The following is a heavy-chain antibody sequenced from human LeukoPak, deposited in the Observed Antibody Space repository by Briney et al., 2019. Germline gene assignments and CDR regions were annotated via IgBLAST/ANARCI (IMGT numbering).Heavy chain of an antibody. CDR3: ARDLRYSRAWYPSGMDV. V-gene: IGHV3-23*01. CDR2: ISGSGDTT. Sequence: PGGSLRLSCAASGFTFSSFAMNWVRQAPGKGLEWVSIISGSGDTTHYTDSVKGRFTVSRDNSKNTLYLQMNTLRAEDTAVYYCARDLRYSRAWYPSGMDVWGKGTTVTISS. D-gene: IGHD6-19*01. J-gene: IGHJ6*03. CDR1: GFTFSSFA.